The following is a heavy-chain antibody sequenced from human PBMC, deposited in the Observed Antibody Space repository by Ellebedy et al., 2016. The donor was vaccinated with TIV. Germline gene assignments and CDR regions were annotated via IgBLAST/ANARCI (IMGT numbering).Heavy chain of an antibody. CDR3: ARGGFCSGGSCPFDY. CDR2: INPNSGGT. V-gene: IGHV1-2*02. Sequence: GESLKISCKASGYTFTSYGISWVRQAPGQGLEWMGWINPNSGGTNYAQKFQGRVTMTRDTSISTAYMELSSLRSEDTAVYYCARGGFCSGGSCPFDYWGQGTLVTVSS. CDR1: GYTFTSYG. D-gene: IGHD2-15*01. J-gene: IGHJ4*02.